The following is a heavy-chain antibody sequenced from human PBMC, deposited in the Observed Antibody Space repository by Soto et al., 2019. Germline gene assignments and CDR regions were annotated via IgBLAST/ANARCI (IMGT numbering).Heavy chain of an antibody. CDR2: IYYSGST. Sequence: PSDTLSLTCTVSSGSISSSSDYWVFIRHPPWKWLEWIGSIYYSGSTYYNPSLKSRVTISVGTSKNQFSLKLSSVTAADTAVYYCASDFEAYYDILTGLQDWGQGTLVTVSS. CDR1: SGSISSSSDY. J-gene: IGHJ4*02. V-gene: IGHV4-39*01. D-gene: IGHD3-9*01. CDR3: ASDFEAYYDILTGLQD.